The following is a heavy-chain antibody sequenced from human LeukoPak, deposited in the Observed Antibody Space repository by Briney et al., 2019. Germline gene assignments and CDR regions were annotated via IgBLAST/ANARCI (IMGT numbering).Heavy chain of an antibody. CDR3: ARDEGSAYPFDY. V-gene: IGHV4-39*07. CDR2: IYYSGST. J-gene: IGHJ4*02. CDR1: GGSISSSSYY. D-gene: IGHD3-22*01. Sequence: SSETLSLTCTVSGGSISSSSYYWGWIRQPPGKGLEWIGSIYYSGSTYYNPSLKSRVTISVDTSKNQFSLNLNSVTAADTAVYFCARDEGSAYPFDYWGQGTLVTVSS.